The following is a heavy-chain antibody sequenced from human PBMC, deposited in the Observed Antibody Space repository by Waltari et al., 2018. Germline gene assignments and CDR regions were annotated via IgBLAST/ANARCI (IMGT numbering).Heavy chain of an antibody. V-gene: IGHV3-53*01. J-gene: IGHJ2*01. Sequence: EVQLVESGGGLIQPGGSLRLSCAASGFTVSSNYMSWVRQAPGKGLEWVLVIYPGGTTYYADSVKGRFTISRDNSKNTLYLHMNSLRADDTAVYYCARGGVSNWYFDLWGRGTLVIVSS. CDR3: ARGGVSNWYFDL. CDR2: IYPGGTT. D-gene: IGHD1-26*01. CDR1: GFTVSSNY.